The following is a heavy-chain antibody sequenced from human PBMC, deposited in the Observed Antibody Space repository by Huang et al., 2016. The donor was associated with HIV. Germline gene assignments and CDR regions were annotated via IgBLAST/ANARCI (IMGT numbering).Heavy chain of an antibody. D-gene: IGHD2-21*02. CDR2: INHGGSI. Sequence: QVQLHQWGAGLLKPSETLSLTCAVYGGSFSDYYWSWIRQPPGKGLEWIGEINHGGSINYNPSLKSRVTISVDTSKNQFSLKLSSVTAAATAVYYCGTFWWVVTAKRSFTFDIWGQWTMVTVSS. J-gene: IGHJ3*02. CDR3: GTFWWVVTAKRSFTFDI. CDR1: GGSFSDYY. V-gene: IGHV4-34*01.